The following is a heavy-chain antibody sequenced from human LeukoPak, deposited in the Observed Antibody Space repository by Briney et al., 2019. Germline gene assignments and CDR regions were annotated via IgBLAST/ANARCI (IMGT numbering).Heavy chain of an antibody. V-gene: IGHV4-34*01. CDR3: ARCGLTGRWFDP. Sequence: SETLSFTSAVYGGSFSGYYWSWIPQPPGKGLEGMGEINHSGSTNYTPSLKSRVTISVDTSKNQSSLKLSSVTAADTAVYYCARCGLTGRWFDPWGQGTLVTVSS. J-gene: IGHJ5*02. CDR1: GGSFSGYY. D-gene: IGHD1-14*01. CDR2: INHSGST.